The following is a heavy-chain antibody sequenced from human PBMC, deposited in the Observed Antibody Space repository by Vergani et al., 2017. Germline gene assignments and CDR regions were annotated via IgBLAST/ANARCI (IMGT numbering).Heavy chain of an antibody. V-gene: IGHV3-23*01. J-gene: IGHJ5*02. Sequence: EVQLLESGGGLVQPGGSLRLSCAASGFTFSRFAMSWVRQAPGKGREWVSAISGSGGSTYYADSVKGRFTISRDNSKNTLYLQMNSLRAADTAVYYCAKDLSGWGFRWFDPWREGTLVSVSS. D-gene: IGHD6-19*01. CDR3: AKDLSGWGFRWFDP. CDR1: GFTFSRFA. CDR2: ISGSGGST.